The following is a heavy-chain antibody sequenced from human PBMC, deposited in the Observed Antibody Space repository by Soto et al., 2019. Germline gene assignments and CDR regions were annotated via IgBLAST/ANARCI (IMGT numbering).Heavy chain of an antibody. J-gene: IGHJ4*02. CDR3: AKGFGNYCAFAY. Sequence: QVHLVESGGGVVQPGRSLRLSCAASGFSFSTYGMHWVRQAPVKGLEWVVFISNDGSNKYYADSVKGRFTTSRDKSNNTLFLQMNSLRAEDTAVYYCAKGFGNYCAFAYWGQGTLVTVSS. V-gene: IGHV3-30*18. D-gene: IGHD1-26*01. CDR2: ISNDGSNK. CDR1: GFSFSTYG.